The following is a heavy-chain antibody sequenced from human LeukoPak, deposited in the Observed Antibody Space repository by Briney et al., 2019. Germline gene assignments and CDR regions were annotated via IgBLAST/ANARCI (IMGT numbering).Heavy chain of an antibody. V-gene: IGHV3-43*02. Sequence: GGSLRLSCAASGFTFDDYAMHWVRQAPGKGLEWVSLISTDGGSTYYADSVKGRFTISRDNSKNSLYLQMNTLRTEDTALYYCAKDMKLRLGPPFDSWGQGTLVTVSS. CDR3: AKDMKLRLGPPFDS. CDR1: GFTFDDYA. D-gene: IGHD3-16*01. J-gene: IGHJ4*02. CDR2: ISTDGGST.